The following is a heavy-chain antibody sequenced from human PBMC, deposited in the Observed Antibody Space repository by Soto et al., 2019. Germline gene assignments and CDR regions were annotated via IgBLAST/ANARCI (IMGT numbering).Heavy chain of an antibody. Sequence: PGGSLRLSCAASGLTFSSYAMSWVRQAPGKGLEGVSAISGSGGSTYYADSVKGRLTISRDNSKNTLYLQMNSLRAEDTAVYYFFDGYSSRHDAFDFWGPGLIVTVSS. D-gene: IGHD5-18*01. V-gene: IGHV3-23*01. CDR2: ISGSGGST. J-gene: IGHJ3*01. CDR3: FDGYSSRHDAFDF. CDR1: GLTFSSYA.